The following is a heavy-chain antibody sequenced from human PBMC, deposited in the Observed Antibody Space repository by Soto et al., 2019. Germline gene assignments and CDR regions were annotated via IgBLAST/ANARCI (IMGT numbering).Heavy chain of an antibody. D-gene: IGHD5-18*01. CDR1: GFTFSSYA. Sequence: LRLSCAASGFTFSSYAMSWVRQAPGKGLEWVSAISGSGGSTYYADSVKGRFTISRDNSKNTLYLQMNSLRAEDTAVYYCAKEEATRTANYYYYGMDVWGQGTTVTVSS. J-gene: IGHJ6*02. CDR3: AKEEATRTANYYYYGMDV. CDR2: ISGSGGST. V-gene: IGHV3-23*01.